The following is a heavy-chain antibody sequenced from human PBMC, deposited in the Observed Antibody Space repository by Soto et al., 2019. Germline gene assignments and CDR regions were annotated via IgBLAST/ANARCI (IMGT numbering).Heavy chain of an antibody. D-gene: IGHD6-6*01. CDR2: INGDGSPT. CDR3: ARNSKGSSRSPLDY. J-gene: IGHJ4*02. CDR1: GFTFSAYA. V-gene: IGHV3-23*01. Sequence: PGGSLRLSCAVSGFTFSAYAMTWVRQGPGKGLEWVSSINGDGSPTYYADSVKGRFTISRDNFKNTLYPQMNSLRGEDTAVYYCARNSKGSSRSPLDYWAQGIRVTVSS.